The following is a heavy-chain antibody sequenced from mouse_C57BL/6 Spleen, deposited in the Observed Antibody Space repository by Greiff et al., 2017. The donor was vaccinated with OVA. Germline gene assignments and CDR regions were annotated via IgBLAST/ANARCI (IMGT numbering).Heavy chain of an antibody. CDR2: ISSGSSTI. D-gene: IGHD1-1*01. CDR3: AIYYYGSRGDYFDY. J-gene: IGHJ2*01. V-gene: IGHV5-17*01. Sequence: EVKLQESGGGLVKPGGSLKLSCAASGFTFSDYGMHWVRQAPEKGLEWVAYISSGSSTIYYADTVKGRFTISRDNAKNTLFLQMTSLRSEDTAMYYCAIYYYGSRGDYFDYWGQGTTLTVSS. CDR1: GFTFSDYG.